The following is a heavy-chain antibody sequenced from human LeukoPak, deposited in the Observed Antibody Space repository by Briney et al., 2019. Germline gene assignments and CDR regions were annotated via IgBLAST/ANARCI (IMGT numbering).Heavy chain of an antibody. V-gene: IGHV4-34*01. CDR1: GESFSDHY. D-gene: IGHD2-2*01. CDR3: ARGLMRSHCSSTSCPKMNFDY. CDR2: IIHTGST. J-gene: IGHJ4*02. Sequence: SETLSLTCAVYGESFSDHYWSWIRQPPGKGLEWIGEIIHTGSTNYNPSLKSRVTISVDTSKNQFSLKLSSVTAADTAVYYCARGLMRSHCSSTSCPKMNFDYWGQGTLVTVSS.